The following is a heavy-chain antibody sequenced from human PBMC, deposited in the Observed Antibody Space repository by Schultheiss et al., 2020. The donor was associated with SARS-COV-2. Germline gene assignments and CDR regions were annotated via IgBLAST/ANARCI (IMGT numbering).Heavy chain of an antibody. D-gene: IGHD3-10*01. CDR3: ARGVGTPGTV. Sequence: SQTLSLTCTVSGGSISSYYWSWIRQPPGKGLEWIGYIYDSGTTKYNPSLKSRVTMSVDTSKNQFSLKLSSVTAADTAVYYCARGVGTPGTVWGQGTLVTVSS. V-gene: IGHV4-59*01. J-gene: IGHJ4*02. CDR1: GGSISSYY. CDR2: IYDSGTT.